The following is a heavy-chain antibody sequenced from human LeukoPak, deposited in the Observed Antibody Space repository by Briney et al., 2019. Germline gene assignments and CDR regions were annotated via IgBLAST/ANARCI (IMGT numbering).Heavy chain of an antibody. CDR2: ISSNGGTT. D-gene: IGHD5-18*01. Sequence: AGGSLRLSCSASEFIFSDYAMHWVRQAPGKGLEYISAISSNGGTTYYADSVKGRFTISRDNAKNTLYLQMNSLRAEDTAVYYCARVVDTHFDYWGQGTLVTVSS. V-gene: IGHV3-64*04. CDR3: ARVVDTHFDY. J-gene: IGHJ4*02. CDR1: EFIFSDYA.